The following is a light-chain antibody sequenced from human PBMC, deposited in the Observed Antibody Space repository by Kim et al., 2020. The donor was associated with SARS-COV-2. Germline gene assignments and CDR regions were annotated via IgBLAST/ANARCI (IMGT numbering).Light chain of an antibody. Sequence: LSPGERATLSCRASQSVSISLGWYQQKPGQAPTLLIYDASTRATGIPARFSGSGSETDFTLTISSLEPEDVGVYYCQQYDNSPTTFGQGTKVDIK. V-gene: IGKV3-11*01. J-gene: IGKJ1*01. CDR3: QQYDNSPTT. CDR2: DAS. CDR1: QSVSIS.